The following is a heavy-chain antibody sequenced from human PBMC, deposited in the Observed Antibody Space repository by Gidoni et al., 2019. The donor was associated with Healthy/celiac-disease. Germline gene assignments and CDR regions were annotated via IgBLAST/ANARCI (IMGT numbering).Heavy chain of an antibody. V-gene: IGHV4-34*01. CDR2: INHSGST. Sequence: QVQLQQWGAGLLKPSETLSLTCAVYGGSFSGYYWSWIRQPPGKGLEWIGEINHSGSTNYNPSLKSRVTISVDTSKNQFSLKLSSVTAADTAVYYCARGPRSRGFDYWGQGTLVTVSS. J-gene: IGHJ4*02. CDR1: GGSFSGYY. CDR3: ARGPRSRGFDY. D-gene: IGHD1-26*01.